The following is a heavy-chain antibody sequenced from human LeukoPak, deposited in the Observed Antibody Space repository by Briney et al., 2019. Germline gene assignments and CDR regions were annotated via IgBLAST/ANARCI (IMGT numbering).Heavy chain of an antibody. Sequence: GESLKISCKGSGYSFTNYWISWVRQMPGKGLEWMGRIDPSDSYTNYSPSFQGHVTISADKSISTAYLQWSSLKASDTAMYYCARHYRYYYDSSDYYYGASGAFDMGPRDNGHRLF. V-gene: IGHV5-10-1*01. CDR1: GYSFTNYW. D-gene: IGHD3-22*01. J-gene: IGHJ3*02. CDR2: IDPSDSYT. CDR3: ARHYRYYYDSSDYYYGASGAFD.